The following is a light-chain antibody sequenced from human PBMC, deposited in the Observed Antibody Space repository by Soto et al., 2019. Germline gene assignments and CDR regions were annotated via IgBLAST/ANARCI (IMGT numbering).Light chain of an antibody. CDR2: DAY. J-gene: IGKJ2*01. Sequence: EIVLTQSPGTLSLSPGERATLSCRASQSVSSYLAWYQQKPGQAPRLLIYDAYKKSTGIPARFSGSGSGTEFTLTISSLEPEDFAVYYCQQRSNWPYTFGQGTKLDIK. CDR3: QQRSNWPYT. V-gene: IGKV3-11*01. CDR1: QSVSSY.